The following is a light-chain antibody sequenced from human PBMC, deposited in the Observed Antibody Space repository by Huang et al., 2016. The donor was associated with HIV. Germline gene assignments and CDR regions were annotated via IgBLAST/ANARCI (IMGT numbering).Light chain of an antibody. J-gene: IGKJ4*01. CDR3: QHYNNWPLT. Sequence: EILLTQSPAVLSMSPGERVTLTCRASHSVVNKLAWYQQKPGRAPRLVIYETSTRSTGVPARFSGSGSGTNFSLTINSLQSEDLAVYYCQHYNNWPLTFGGGTRVEIK. CDR2: ETS. V-gene: IGKV3-15*01. CDR1: HSVVNK.